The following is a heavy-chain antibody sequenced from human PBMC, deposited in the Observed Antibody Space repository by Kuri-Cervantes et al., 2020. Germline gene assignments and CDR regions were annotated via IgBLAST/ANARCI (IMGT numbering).Heavy chain of an antibody. V-gene: IGHV3-23*01. CDR2: VRGTGSST. Sequence: GESLKISCAASGFTFNSYAMTWVRQAPGRGLEWVAAVRGTGSSTYYRDSVKGRFTISRDNAKNSLYLQMNSLRVEDTALYYCAKVRSGSFRGAFDIWGQGTMVTVSS. CDR1: GFTFNSYA. CDR3: AKVRSGSFRGAFDI. J-gene: IGHJ3*02. D-gene: IGHD6-19*01.